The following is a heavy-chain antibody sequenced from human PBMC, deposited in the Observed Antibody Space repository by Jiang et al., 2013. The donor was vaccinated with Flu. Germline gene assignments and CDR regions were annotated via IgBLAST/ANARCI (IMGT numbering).Heavy chain of an antibody. Sequence: GSGLVKPSETLSLTCTVSGGSITSYYWNWIRQPAGKGLEWIGRIYTSGSTNYNPSLKSRVTLSVDTSKNHFSLKLSSVTAADTAVYYCAREGLSLWYFDLWGRGTLVTVSS. CDR2: IYTSGST. CDR3: AREGLSLWYFDL. V-gene: IGHV4-4*07. D-gene: IGHD3-16*02. CDR1: GGSITSYY. J-gene: IGHJ2*01.